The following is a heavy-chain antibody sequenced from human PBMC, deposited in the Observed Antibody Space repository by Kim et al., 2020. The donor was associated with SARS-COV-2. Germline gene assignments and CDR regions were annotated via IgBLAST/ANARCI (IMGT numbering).Heavy chain of an antibody. CDR1: GFTVSSNY. J-gene: IGHJ5*02. D-gene: IGHD3-3*01. V-gene: IGHV3-66*01. CDR3: AREKPIYDFWSGPWFDP. Sequence: GGSLRLSCAASGFTVSSNYMSWVRQAPGKGLEWVSVIYSGGSTYYADSVKGRFTISRDNSKNTLYLQMNSLRAEDTAVYYCAREKPIYDFWSGPWFDPWGQGTLVTVSS. CDR2: IYSGGST.